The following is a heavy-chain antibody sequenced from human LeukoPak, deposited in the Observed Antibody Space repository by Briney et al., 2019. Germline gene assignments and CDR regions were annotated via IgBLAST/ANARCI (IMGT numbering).Heavy chain of an antibody. CDR1: GGSFSGYY. CDR3: ARNDILTGQPCVFDI. V-gene: IGHV4-34*01. J-gene: IGHJ3*02. Sequence: PSETLSLTCAVYGGSFSGYYWSWIRQPPGKGQEWIGEVNHSGSTNYNPSLKSRVIISVDTSKNQFSLKLSSVTAADTAVYYCARNDILTGQPCVFDIWGQGTMVTVSS. D-gene: IGHD3-9*01. CDR2: VNHSGST.